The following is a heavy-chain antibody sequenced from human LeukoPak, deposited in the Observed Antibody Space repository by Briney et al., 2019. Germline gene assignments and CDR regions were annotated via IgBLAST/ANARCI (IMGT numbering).Heavy chain of an antibody. CDR3: ARDRITMIPRSYLNYMDV. Sequence: GGSLRLSCAASGFTFSSYAMHWVRQAPGKGLEWVAVISYDGSNKYYADSVKGRFTISRDNSKNTLYLQMNSLRAEDTAVYYCARDRITMIPRSYLNYMDVWGKGTTVTVSS. J-gene: IGHJ6*03. V-gene: IGHV3-30*04. CDR2: ISYDGSNK. CDR1: GFTFSSYA. D-gene: IGHD3-22*01.